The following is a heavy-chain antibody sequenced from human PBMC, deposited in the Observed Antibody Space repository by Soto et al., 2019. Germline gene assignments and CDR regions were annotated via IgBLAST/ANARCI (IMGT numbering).Heavy chain of an antibody. V-gene: IGHV3-11*01. Sequence: QVRLVESGGDLVKPGGSLRLSCVGSGFIFGDYAMGWIRQAPGKGMEWISYISLSGYVTFDADSVKGRFTFSRDNAKNSIYVEMNSLTPGDTAVYYFVRWWNGVDYWGQGTLVTVSS. CDR2: ISLSGYVT. D-gene: IGHD1-1*01. CDR3: VRWWNGVDY. J-gene: IGHJ4*02. CDR1: GFIFGDYA.